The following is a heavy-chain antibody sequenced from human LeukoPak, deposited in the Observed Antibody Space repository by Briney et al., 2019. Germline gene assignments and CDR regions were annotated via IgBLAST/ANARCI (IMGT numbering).Heavy chain of an antibody. CDR1: GGSSSGYY. Sequence: PSETLSLTCAVYGGSSSGYYWNWIRQPPGKGLEWIGEMNHGGSTNYNPSVKSRVTISVDTSKNQFSLKLRSVTAADTAVYYCARRFGRKFGERFYYYHYMDVWGKGTTVTISS. CDR2: MNHGGST. J-gene: IGHJ6*03. D-gene: IGHD3-10*01. CDR3: ARRFGRKFGERFYYYHYMDV. V-gene: IGHV4-34*01.